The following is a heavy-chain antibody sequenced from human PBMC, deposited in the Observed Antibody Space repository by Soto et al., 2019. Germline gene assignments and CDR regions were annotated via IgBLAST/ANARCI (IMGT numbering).Heavy chain of an antibody. CDR1: GGSISSGGYY. CDR3: AREGDVDTATNWFDP. D-gene: IGHD5-18*01. J-gene: IGHJ5*02. Sequence: QVQLQESGPGLVKPSQTLSLTCTVSGGSISSGGYYWSWIRQHPGKGLEWIGYIYYSGSTYYNPSLKSRVTISVDTSKNQVSLKRSSVTAADTAVYYCAREGDVDTATNWFDPWGQGTLVTVSS. V-gene: IGHV4-31*03. CDR2: IYYSGST.